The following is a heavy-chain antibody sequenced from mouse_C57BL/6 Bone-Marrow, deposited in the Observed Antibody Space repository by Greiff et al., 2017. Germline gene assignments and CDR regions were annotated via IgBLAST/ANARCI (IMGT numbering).Heavy chain of an antibody. Sequence: QVQLQQPGAELVKPGASVKLSCKASGYTFTSYWMHWAKQRPGRGLEWIGRIDPNSGGTKYNEKFKSKATRTVDKPSSTAYMQLSSLTSEDSAVYYCARGTNWSNYYAMDYWGQGASVTVSS. V-gene: IGHV1-72*01. D-gene: IGHD4-1*02. CDR3: ARGTNWSNYYAMDY. J-gene: IGHJ4*01. CDR2: IDPNSGGT. CDR1: GYTFTSYW.